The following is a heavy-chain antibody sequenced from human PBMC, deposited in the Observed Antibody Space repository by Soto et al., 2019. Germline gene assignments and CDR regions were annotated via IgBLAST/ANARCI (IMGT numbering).Heavy chain of an antibody. CDR3: APLPSRHWVDY. J-gene: IGHJ4*02. D-gene: IGHD3-16*01. CDR2: LYYNVGT. CDR1: GSSISSSGYY. V-gene: IGHV4-39*01. Sequence: SETLSLTCTVSGSSISSSGYYWGWIRQPPGRGLEWIGSLYYNVGTYYNPSLKSRVTISADTSANQFSLMVNSVTAADTAIYYCAPLPSRHWVDYWGQGALGTVS.